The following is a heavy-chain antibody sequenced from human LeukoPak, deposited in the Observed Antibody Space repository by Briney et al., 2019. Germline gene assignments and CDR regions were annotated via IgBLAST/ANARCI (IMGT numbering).Heavy chain of an antibody. CDR3: TTGGGYYYET. Sequence: GGSLRLSCAASGFTFSSYAMHWVRQAPGKGLEWVAVISYDGSNKYYADSVKGRFTISRDNSKNTLYLQMNSLKTEDTAVYYCTTGGGYYYETWGQGTLVTVSS. V-gene: IGHV3-30*04. CDR1: GFTFSSYA. CDR2: ISYDGSNK. D-gene: IGHD3-22*01. J-gene: IGHJ4*02.